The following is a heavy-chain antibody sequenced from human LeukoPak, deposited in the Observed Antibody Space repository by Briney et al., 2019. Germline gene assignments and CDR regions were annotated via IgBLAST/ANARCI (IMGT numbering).Heavy chain of an antibody. CDR3: ERDLSNWTDADGTS. CDR2: INSDGSAT. J-gene: IGHJ5*02. V-gene: IGHV3-74*01. Sequence: GGSLRLSCVASVFSSSTYWMRWVRQAPGKGLVWVSHINSDGSATYYADSVKGRFTVSRDNAKNTLYLQMNSLRAEDTAVYYCERDLSNWTDADGTSWGQGTLVTVSS. CDR1: VFSSSTYW. D-gene: IGHD1-20*01.